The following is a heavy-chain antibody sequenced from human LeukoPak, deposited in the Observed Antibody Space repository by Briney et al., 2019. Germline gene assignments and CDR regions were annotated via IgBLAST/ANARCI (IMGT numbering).Heavy chain of an antibody. CDR2: ISWNSGSI. D-gene: IGHD3-22*01. CDR1: GFTFDDYA. J-gene: IGHJ4*02. CDR3: AKDTHDSSGYPYYFDY. Sequence: GGSLRLSCAASGFTFDDYAMHWVRQAPGKGLEWVSGISWNSGSIGYADSVKGRFTISRDNAKNSLYLQMNSLRAEDMALCYCAKDTHDSSGYPYYFDYWGQGTLVTVSS. V-gene: IGHV3-9*03.